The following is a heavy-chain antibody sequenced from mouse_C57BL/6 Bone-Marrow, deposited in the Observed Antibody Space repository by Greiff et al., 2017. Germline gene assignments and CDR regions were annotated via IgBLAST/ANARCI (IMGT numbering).Heavy chain of an antibody. CDR2: IDPENGDT. J-gene: IGHJ2*01. V-gene: IGHV14-4*01. D-gene: IGHD4-1*01. Sequence: VQLQQSGAELVRPGASVKLSCTASGFNIKDDCMHWVKQRPEQGLEWIGWIDPENGDTEYASKFQGKATITADTSSNTAYLQLSSLTSEDTAVYYGTTTGTKGYFDYWGQGTTLTVSS. CDR3: TTTGTKGYFDY. CDR1: GFNIKDDC.